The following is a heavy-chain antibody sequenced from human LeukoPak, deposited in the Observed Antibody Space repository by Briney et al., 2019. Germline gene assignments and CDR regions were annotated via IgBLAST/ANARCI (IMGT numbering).Heavy chain of an antibody. CDR1: GFTFSSYS. D-gene: IGHD5-18*01. Sequence: GGSLRLSCAASGFTFSSYSMNWVRQAPGQGLEWVSSISSSSSYIYYAHSVKGRFTISRDNAKNSLYMQLNSLRSEDTAVYYCARGSSGYSYGYDYWGQGTLVTVSS. J-gene: IGHJ4*02. CDR3: ARGSSGYSYGYDY. CDR2: ISSSSSYI. V-gene: IGHV3-21*01.